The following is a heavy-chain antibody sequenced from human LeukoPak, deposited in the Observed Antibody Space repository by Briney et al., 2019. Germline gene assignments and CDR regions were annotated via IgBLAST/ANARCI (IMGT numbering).Heavy chain of an antibody. CDR3: ARDPNSDNWNSDAFDI. Sequence: ASVKVSCKAFGYTFTSNYMHWVRQAPGQGPEWMGVISPSGGSTTYAQKFQGRVTLTRDMSTSTDYLELSSLRSEDTAVYYCARDPNSDNWNSDAFDIWGQGTMVTVSS. D-gene: IGHD1-7*01. J-gene: IGHJ3*02. CDR1: GYTFTSNY. V-gene: IGHV1-46*01. CDR2: ISPSGGST.